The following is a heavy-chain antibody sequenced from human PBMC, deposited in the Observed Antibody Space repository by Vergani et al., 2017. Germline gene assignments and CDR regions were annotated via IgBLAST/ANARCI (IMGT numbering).Heavy chain of an antibody. CDR3: AKTDKGPAVRGDYCES. CDR2: ISGSGGST. J-gene: IGHJ4*02. CDR1: GFTFSHYA. D-gene: IGHD3-16*01. V-gene: IGHV3-23*01. Sequence: EAQLLESGGGLVQPGGSLRLSCAASGFTFSHYAMSWVRQAPGSGLDWVSAISGSGGSTYYADSVKGRFTISRDNSKNTLYLQMNTLRAEDTAVYYCAKTDKGPAVRGDYCESGGQGPLVTVS.